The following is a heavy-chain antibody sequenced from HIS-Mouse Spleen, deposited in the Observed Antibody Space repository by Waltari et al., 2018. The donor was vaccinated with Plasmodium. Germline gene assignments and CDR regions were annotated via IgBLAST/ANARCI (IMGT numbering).Heavy chain of an antibody. V-gene: IGHV1-2*02. D-gene: IGHD6-13*01. CDR1: GYTFTGYY. J-gene: IGHJ1*01. Sequence: QVQLVQSGGEVKKPGASVKVSCKASGYTFTGYYMHWVRQAPGQGLEWMGWINPNSGGTNYAQKFQGRVTMTRDTSISTAYMELSRLRSDDTAVYYCARVLGYKAAAGTFVEYFQHWGQGTLVTVSS. CDR2: INPNSGGT. CDR3: ARVLGYKAAAGTFVEYFQH.